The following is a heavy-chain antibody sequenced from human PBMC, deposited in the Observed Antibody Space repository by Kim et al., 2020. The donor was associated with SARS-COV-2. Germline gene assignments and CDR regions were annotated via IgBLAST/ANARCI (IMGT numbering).Heavy chain of an antibody. D-gene: IGHD6-13*01. Sequence: GGSLRLSCAASGFTFSNAWMSWVRQAPGKGLEWVGRIKSKTDGGTTDYAAPVKGRFTISRDDSKNTLYLQMNSLKTEDTAVYYCTTDKAAAGTAPVFDYWGQGKPVTVSS. CDR2: IKSKTDGGTT. CDR3: TTDKAAAGTAPVFDY. V-gene: IGHV3-15*01. CDR1: GFTFSNAW. J-gene: IGHJ4*02.